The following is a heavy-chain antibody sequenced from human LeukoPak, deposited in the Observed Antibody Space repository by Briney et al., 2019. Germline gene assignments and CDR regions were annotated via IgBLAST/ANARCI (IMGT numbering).Heavy chain of an antibody. D-gene: IGHD3-9*01. J-gene: IGHJ5*02. CDR3: ARVDYFDKWLWAQPPRSFDP. Sequence: GSLRLSCVASGFTFNNYAMHWVRQAPGKGLEWIGEIFHSGVTNYNPSLKSRAVISLEKSKNQFSLKLTSVTAADTAVYFCARVDYFDKWLWAQPPRSFDPWGQGTLVIVSS. V-gene: IGHV4-4*01. CDR1: GFTFNNYAM. CDR2: IFHSGVT.